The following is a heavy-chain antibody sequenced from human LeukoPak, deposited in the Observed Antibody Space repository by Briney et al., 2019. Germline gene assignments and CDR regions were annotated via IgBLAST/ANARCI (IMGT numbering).Heavy chain of an antibody. J-gene: IGHJ5*02. CDR3: ARVDGKFDP. D-gene: IGHD1-14*01. CDR2: INHSGTT. CDR1: GGSFSGYY. Sequence: SETLSLTCAVYGGSFSGYYWSWIRQPPGKGLEWIGEINHSGTTNYNPSLKSRVTISVDKSKNQFSLRLNSVTAADTAVYYCARVDGKFDPWGQGTLVTVSS. V-gene: IGHV4-34*01.